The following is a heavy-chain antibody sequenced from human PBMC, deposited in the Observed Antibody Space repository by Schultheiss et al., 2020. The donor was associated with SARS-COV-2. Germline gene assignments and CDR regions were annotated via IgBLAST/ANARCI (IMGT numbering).Heavy chain of an antibody. D-gene: IGHD6-13*01. V-gene: IGHV1-3*01. CDR2: INAGNGNT. J-gene: IGHJ6*02. CDR3: ARDPLYSSSWYYYYGMDV. Sequence: ASVKVSCKASGYTFTSYAMHWVRQAPGQRLEWMGWINAGNGNTKYSQKFQGRVTITADKSTSTAYMELSRLRSDDTAVYYCARDPLYSSSWYYYYGMDVWGQGTTVTVSS. CDR1: GYTFTSYA.